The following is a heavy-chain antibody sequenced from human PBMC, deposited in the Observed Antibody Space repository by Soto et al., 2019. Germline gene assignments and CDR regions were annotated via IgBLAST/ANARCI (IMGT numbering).Heavy chain of an antibody. CDR2: ISGSGDTT. Sequence: EVQLLESGGTLAQPGESLRLSCAASGFIFNDYAMSWVRQAPGKGLEWVSGISGSGDTTNYAASVRGRFTISRDNSKGQLYLQMNTLRAEDTAVYHCARALSLGGDYWGRGTLVTVSS. D-gene: IGHD3-16*01. J-gene: IGHJ4*02. V-gene: IGHV3-23*01. CDR3: ARALSLGGDY. CDR1: GFIFNDYA.